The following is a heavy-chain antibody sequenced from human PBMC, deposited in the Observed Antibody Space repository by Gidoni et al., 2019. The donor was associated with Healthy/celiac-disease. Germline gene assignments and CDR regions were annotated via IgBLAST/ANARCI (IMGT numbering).Heavy chain of an antibody. CDR3: ARDIVVVPAANGAFDY. Sequence: EVQLVESGGGLVKPGVSLRLSCAASGFTFSSYILNWVRQASGKGLQWVSSISSSRSYIYYANSKKGRFTISRDNAKNSLYLQMNSLRAEDTAVYYCARDIVVVPAANGAFDYWGQGTLVTVSS. CDR2: ISSSRSYI. CDR1: GFTFSSYI. J-gene: IGHJ4*02. D-gene: IGHD2-2*01. V-gene: IGHV3-21*01.